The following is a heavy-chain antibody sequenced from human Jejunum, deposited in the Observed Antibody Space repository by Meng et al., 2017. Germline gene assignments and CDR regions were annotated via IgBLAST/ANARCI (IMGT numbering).Heavy chain of an antibody. CDR2: ISPYNGDT. CDR3: ARDLGNGEDY. CDR1: GYTFTRFG. Sequence: QFQLLKSGDEVKKPGASLKVSCKASGYTFTRFGISWVRQAPGQGLEWMGWISPYNGDTNYAQKLQGRVTMTTDTSTSTAYMELRSLRSDDTAVYYCARDLGNGEDYWGQGTLVTVSS. J-gene: IGHJ4*02. V-gene: IGHV1-18*01. D-gene: IGHD3-10*01.